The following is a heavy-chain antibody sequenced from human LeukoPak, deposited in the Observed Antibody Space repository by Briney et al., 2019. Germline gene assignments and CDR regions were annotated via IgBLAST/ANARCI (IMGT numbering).Heavy chain of an antibody. CDR2: ISSSGSTI. V-gene: IGHV3-48*03. CDR3: ARSIAATFDY. D-gene: IGHD6-6*01. Sequence: GGSLRLSCAASGFTFSSYAMNWVRQAPGKGLEWVSYISSSGSTIYYADSVKGRFTISRDNAKNSLYLQMNSLRAEDTAVYYCARSIAATFDYWGQGTLVTVSS. J-gene: IGHJ4*02. CDR1: GFTFSSYA.